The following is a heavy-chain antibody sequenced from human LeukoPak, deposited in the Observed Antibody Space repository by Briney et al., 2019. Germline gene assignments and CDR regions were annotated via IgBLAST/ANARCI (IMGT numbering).Heavy chain of an antibody. CDR3: AIAAGWELGY. J-gene: IGHJ4*02. CDR2: IKEDASEE. V-gene: IGHV3-7*01. Sequence: GGSLRLSCAVSRCTSSRHWVSWVSQTPEKGLEWVANIKEDASEENYVDSVKGRFTISRDNAKNSLYLQMNSLRAEDTAVYYCAIAAGWELGYWGQGSLVTVSS. D-gene: IGHD6-25*01. CDR1: RCTSSRHW.